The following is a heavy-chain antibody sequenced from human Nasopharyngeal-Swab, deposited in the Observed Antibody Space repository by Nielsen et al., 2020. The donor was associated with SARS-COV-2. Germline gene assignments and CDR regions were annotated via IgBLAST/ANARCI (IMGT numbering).Heavy chain of an antibody. V-gene: IGHV1-18*01. CDR1: GYTFPSYG. D-gene: IGHD3-22*01. Sequence: ASVKVSCKASGYTFPSYGISWVRQAPGQGLEWMGWISAYNGNTNYAQKLQGRVTMTTDTSTSTAYMELRSLRSDDTAVYYCARVTPTLYDSSGYLFDYWGQGTPVTVSS. CDR2: ISAYNGNT. J-gene: IGHJ4*02. CDR3: ARVTPTLYDSSGYLFDY.